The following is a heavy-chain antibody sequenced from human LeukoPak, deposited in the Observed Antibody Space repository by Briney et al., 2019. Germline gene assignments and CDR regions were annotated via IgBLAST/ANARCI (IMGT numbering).Heavy chain of an antibody. Sequence: SETLSLTCTVSGGSISSYYWSWIRQPAGKGLEWIGRIYTSGSTNYNAYLKSRVSMSVDTSKNQFSLKLSSVTAADTAVFYCARENSGSYREFDYWGQGTLVTVSS. CDR1: GGSISSYY. D-gene: IGHD1-26*01. CDR2: IYTSGST. V-gene: IGHV4-4*07. CDR3: ARENSGSYREFDY. J-gene: IGHJ4*02.